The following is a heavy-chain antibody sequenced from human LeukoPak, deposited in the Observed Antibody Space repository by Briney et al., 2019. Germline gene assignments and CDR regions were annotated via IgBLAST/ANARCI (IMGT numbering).Heavy chain of an antibody. V-gene: IGHV4-39*07. D-gene: IGHD1-26*01. CDR2: IYYSGST. Sequence: PSETLSLTCTVSGGSISGSSYYWGWIRQPPGKGLEWIGSIYYSGSTYYNPSLKSRVTISVDTSKNQFSLKLSSVTAADTAVYYCGRLLRSPYYFDYWGQGTLVTVSS. CDR3: GRLLRSPYYFDY. J-gene: IGHJ4*02. CDR1: GGSISGSSYY.